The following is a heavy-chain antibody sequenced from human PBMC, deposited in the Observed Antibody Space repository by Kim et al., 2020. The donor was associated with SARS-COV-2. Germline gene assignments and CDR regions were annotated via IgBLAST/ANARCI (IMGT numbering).Heavy chain of an antibody. CDR3: ARVKGGLGYYFDY. J-gene: IGHJ4*02. Sequence: YNPSLKSRVTISVDTSKNQFSLKLSSVTAADTAVYYCARVKGGLGYYFDYWGQGTLVTVSS. D-gene: IGHD3-16*01. V-gene: IGHV4-30-2*05.